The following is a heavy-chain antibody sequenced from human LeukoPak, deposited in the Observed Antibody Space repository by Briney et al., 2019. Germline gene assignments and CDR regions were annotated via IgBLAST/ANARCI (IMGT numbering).Heavy chain of an antibody. V-gene: IGHV3-48*03. CDR1: GFTFSSYE. CDR3: TTDLGGGGYDWYFDY. D-gene: IGHD5-12*01. Sequence: PGGSLRLSCAASGFTFSSYEMNWVRQAPGKGLEWVSYISSSGSTIYYADSVKGRFTISRDNAKNSLYLQMNSLRAEDTAVYYCTTDLGGGGYDWYFDYWGQRTLVTVSS. CDR2: ISSSGSTI. J-gene: IGHJ4*02.